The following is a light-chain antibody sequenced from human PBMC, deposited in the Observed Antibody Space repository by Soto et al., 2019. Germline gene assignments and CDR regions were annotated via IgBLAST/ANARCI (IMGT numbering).Light chain of an antibody. J-gene: IGLJ2*01. CDR1: SSDVGGYNY. CDR3: SSYTNSTTLVV. CDR2: EVN. Sequence: QSVLTQPPSASGSPGQSVAISCTGTSSDVGGYNYVSWYQQHPGKAPKLMIYEVNKRPSGVSDRFSGSKSGNTASLTISGLQAEDEADYYCSSYTNSTTLVVFGGGTKLTVL. V-gene: IGLV2-14*01.